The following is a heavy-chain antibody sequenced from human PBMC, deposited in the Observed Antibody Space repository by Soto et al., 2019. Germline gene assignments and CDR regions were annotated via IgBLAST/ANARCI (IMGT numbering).Heavy chain of an antibody. CDR3: ARDAHDYDFWSGYYYYGMDF. Sequence: SEPLSLTCPFSGGSVSSDSYYWRWIRQPPGRGLEWIGYIYYSGSTNYNPSLKSRVTISVDTSKNQFSLKLSSVTAADTAVYYFARDAHDYDFWSGYYYYGMDFWGQGTTVT. J-gene: IGHJ6*02. V-gene: IGHV4-61*01. CDR2: IYYSGST. D-gene: IGHD3-3*01. CDR1: GGSVSSDSYY.